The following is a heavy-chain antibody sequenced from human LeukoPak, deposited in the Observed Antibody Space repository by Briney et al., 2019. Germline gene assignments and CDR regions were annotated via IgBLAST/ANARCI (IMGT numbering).Heavy chain of an antibody. V-gene: IGHV1-2*02. CDR2: INPNSGDT. Sequence: ASVKVSCKASGYTFTGYYMNWVRQAPGQGLEWMGWINPNSGDTNSAQKFQGRVTMTRDTSISTAYMEPSRLTSDDTAVYYCARAGPFYSGNYLGFWGQGTLVTVSS. CDR1: GYTFTGYY. D-gene: IGHD1-26*01. CDR3: ARAGPFYSGNYLGF. J-gene: IGHJ4*02.